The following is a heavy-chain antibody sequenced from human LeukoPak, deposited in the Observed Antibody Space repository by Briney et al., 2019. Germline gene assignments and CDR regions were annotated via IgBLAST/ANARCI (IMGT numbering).Heavy chain of an antibody. CDR3: VRDYKSSSGWCYDY. CDR2: IKQDGSEK. V-gene: IGHV3-7*01. D-gene: IGHD6-19*01. Sequence: QTGGSLRLSCAASGFTFSNYWMSWVRQAPGKGLEWVANIKQDGSEKNYVDSVKGRFTISRDNAKNSLYLQMNSLRAEDTAVYYCVRDYKSSSGWCYDYWGQGTLVTVSS. J-gene: IGHJ4*02. CDR1: GFTFSNYW.